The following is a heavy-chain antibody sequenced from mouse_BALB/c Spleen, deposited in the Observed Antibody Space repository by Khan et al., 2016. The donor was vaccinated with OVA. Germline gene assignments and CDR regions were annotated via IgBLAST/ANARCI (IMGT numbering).Heavy chain of an antibody. D-gene: IGHD1-2*01. J-gene: IGHJ3*01. CDR2: IYPNNGDT. CDR1: GYTFTDYI. Sequence: VQLQQPGPELVKPGASVKISCRASGYTFTDYIMDWEKQSHGKSLEWIGYIYPNNGDTGYNQKFKTKATLTVDNSSSTAYMELRSLTAEDSAVYYCARSGYGSFAYWGQGTLVTVSA. V-gene: IGHV1S29*02. CDR3: ARSGYGSFAY.